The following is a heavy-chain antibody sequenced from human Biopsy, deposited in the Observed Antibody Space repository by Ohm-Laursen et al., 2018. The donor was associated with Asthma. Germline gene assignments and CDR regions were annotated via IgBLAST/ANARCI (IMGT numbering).Heavy chain of an antibody. CDR2: ISWNSGSI. J-gene: IGHJ4*02. CDR3: AKGEWELLEANFDY. Sequence: SLRLSCTASGFTFDDYAMHWVRQAPGKGLEWVSGISWNSGSIGYADSVKGRFTISRDNAKKSLYLQMNSLRAEDTALYYCAKGEWELLEANFDYWGQGTLVTVSS. CDR1: GFTFDDYA. D-gene: IGHD1-26*01. V-gene: IGHV3-9*01.